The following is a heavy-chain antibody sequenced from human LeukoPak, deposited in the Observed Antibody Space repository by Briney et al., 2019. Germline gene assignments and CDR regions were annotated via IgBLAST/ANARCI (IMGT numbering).Heavy chain of an antibody. D-gene: IGHD2-8*01. V-gene: IGHV3-21*01. CDR2: ISSSSSYI. J-gene: IGHJ6*02. Sequence: GGSLRLSCAASGFTVSSNYMNWVRQAPGKGLEWVSSISSSSSYIYYADSVKGRFTISRDNAKNSLYLQMNSLRAEDTAVYYCARIKYCTNGVCYLLYGMDVWGQGTTVTVSS. CDR3: ARIKYCTNGVCYLLYGMDV. CDR1: GFTVSSNY.